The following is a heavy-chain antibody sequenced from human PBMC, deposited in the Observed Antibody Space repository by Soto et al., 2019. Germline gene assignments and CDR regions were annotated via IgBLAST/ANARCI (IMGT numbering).Heavy chain of an antibody. CDR2: ISWNSGSI. J-gene: IGHJ4*02. CDR1: GFTFDDYA. Sequence: SLRLSCAASGFTFDDYAMHWVRQAPGKGLEWVSGISWNSGSIGYADSVKGRFTISRDNAKNSLYLQMNSLRAEDTALYYCAKSYSSSSPFDYWGQGTLVTVSS. V-gene: IGHV3-9*01. D-gene: IGHD6-6*01. CDR3: AKSYSSSSPFDY.